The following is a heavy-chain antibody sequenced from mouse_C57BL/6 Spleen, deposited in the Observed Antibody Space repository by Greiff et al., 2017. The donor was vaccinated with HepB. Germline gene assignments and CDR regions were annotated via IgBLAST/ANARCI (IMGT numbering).Heavy chain of an antibody. Sequence: EVQLQQSGPELVKPGASVKMSCKASGYTFTDYNMHWVKQSHGKSLEWIGYINPNNGGTSYNQKFKGKATLTVNKSSSTAYMELRSLTSEDSAVYYCARSPPDYDYDGWFAYWGQGTLVTVSA. J-gene: IGHJ3*01. V-gene: IGHV1-22*01. CDR2: INPNNGGT. D-gene: IGHD2-4*01. CDR3: ARSPPDYDYDGWFAY. CDR1: GYTFTDYN.